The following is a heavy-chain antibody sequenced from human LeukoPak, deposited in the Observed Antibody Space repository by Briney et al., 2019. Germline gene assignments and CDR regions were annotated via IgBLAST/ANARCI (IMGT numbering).Heavy chain of an antibody. Sequence: KPSETLSLTCTVSGGSISSYYWSWIRQPPGKGLEWIGYIYYSGSTNYNPSLKGRVTISVDTSKNQFSLKLSSVTAADTAVYYCARQGGQQPYGMDVWGQGTTVTVSS. J-gene: IGHJ6*02. CDR3: ARQGGQQPYGMDV. D-gene: IGHD6-13*01. CDR1: GGSISSYY. V-gene: IGHV4-59*08. CDR2: IYYSGST.